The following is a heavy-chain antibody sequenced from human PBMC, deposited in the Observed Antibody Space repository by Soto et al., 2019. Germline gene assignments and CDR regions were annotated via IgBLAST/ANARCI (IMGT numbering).Heavy chain of an antibody. CDR2: IWYDGSNK. V-gene: IGHV3-33*01. CDR1: GFTFSSYG. CDR3: ARESGALTVTRYNWFDP. J-gene: IGHJ5*02. D-gene: IGHD4-4*01. Sequence: QVQLVESGGGVVQPGRSLRLSCAASGFTFSSYGMHWVRQAPGKGLDWVAVIWYDGSNKYYADSVKGRFTISRYNSKNTLYLQMNSLRAEDTAVYYCARESGALTVTRYNWFDPWGQGTLVTVSS.